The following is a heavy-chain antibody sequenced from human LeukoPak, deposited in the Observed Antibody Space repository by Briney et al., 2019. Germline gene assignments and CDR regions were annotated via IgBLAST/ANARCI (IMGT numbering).Heavy chain of an antibody. D-gene: IGHD5-12*01. CDR1: GYSFTTYW. J-gene: IGHJ4*02. CDR2: IYPADSAT. CDR3: ARNPKSGYCGYESDY. Sequence: GESLKISCKASGYSFTTYWIGWVRQMPGKGLEWMGIIYPADSATRYSPSFQGQVTISVDKSISTAYLHWSSLKASDTAMYYCARNPKSGYCGYESDYWGQGTPVTVPS. V-gene: IGHV5-51*01.